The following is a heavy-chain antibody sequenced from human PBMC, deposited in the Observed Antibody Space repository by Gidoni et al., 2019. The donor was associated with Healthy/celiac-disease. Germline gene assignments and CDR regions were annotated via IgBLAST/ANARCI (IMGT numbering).Heavy chain of an antibody. Sequence: EVQLLESGGGLVQPGGSLRLSCADSGFTFSSVAMSWVRQAPGKGLEWVSAISGSGGSTYYADSVKGRFTISRDNSKNTLYLQMNSLRAEDTAVYYCAKDIWSSSWLEPYWGQGTLVTVSS. CDR1: GFTFSSVA. D-gene: IGHD6-13*01. CDR3: AKDIWSSSWLEPY. V-gene: IGHV3-23*01. CDR2: ISGSGGST. J-gene: IGHJ4*02.